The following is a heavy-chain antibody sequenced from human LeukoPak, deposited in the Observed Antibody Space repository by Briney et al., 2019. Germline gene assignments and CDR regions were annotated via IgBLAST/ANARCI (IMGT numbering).Heavy chain of an antibody. CDR3: ARRGREMGTIRAFDI. D-gene: IGHD5-24*01. CDR1: GGSISSDY. CDR2: IYYSGST. J-gene: IGHJ3*02. V-gene: IGHV4-59*08. Sequence: PSGTLSLTCTVSGGSISSDYWSWIRQPPGKGLEWIGYIYYSGSTNYNPSLKSRVTMSVDTSNKQFSLTLSSVTAADTAVYYCARRGREMGTIRAFDIWGQGTMVTVSS.